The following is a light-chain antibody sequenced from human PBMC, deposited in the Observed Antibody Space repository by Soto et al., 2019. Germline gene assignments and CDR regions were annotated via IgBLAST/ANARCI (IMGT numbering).Light chain of an antibody. CDR2: ADN. Sequence: QSVLTQTPSVSGAPGQKITMSCTGSSSNIGAGYDVHWYQQVPGAAPRLLIYADNNRPSGVPARFSASKSGTSASLDITGLQGEDEANYYCQSYDTSLSGAIFGAGTKLTVL. V-gene: IGLV1-40*01. CDR1: SSNIGAGYD. CDR3: QSYDTSLSGAI. J-gene: IGLJ2*01.